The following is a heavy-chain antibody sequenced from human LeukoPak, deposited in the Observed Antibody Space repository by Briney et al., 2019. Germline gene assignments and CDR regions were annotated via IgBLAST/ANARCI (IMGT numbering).Heavy chain of an antibody. CDR2: ISYDGSNK. CDR3: AKDDLYYYDSSGYCRY. V-gene: IGHV3-30*04. CDR1: GFTFSSYA. Sequence: GGSLRLSCAASGFTFSSYAMHWVRQAPGKGLEWVAVISYDGSNKYYADSVKGRFTISRDNSKNTLYLQMNSLRAEDTAVYYCAKDDLYYYDSSGYCRYWGQGTLVTVSS. D-gene: IGHD3-22*01. J-gene: IGHJ4*02.